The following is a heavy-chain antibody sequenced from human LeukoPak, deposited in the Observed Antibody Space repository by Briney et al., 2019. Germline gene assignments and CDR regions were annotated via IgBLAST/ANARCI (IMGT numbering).Heavy chain of an antibody. J-gene: IGHJ5*02. CDR2: TYYRSTWYN. CDR1: GDSVSSNSVT. Sequence: SQTLSLTCAISGDSVSSNSVTWDWIRQPPSRGLEWLGRTYYRSTWYNDYAVSVRGRIAVNPDTSKNQFSLHLNSVTPEDTAVYYCARRLTQYDCFDPWGQGILVTVSS. D-gene: IGHD2-2*01. CDR3: ARRLTQYDCFDP. V-gene: IGHV6-1*01.